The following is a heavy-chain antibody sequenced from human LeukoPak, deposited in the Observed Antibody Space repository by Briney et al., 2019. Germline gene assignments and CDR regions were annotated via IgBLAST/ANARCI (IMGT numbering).Heavy chain of an antibody. CDR3: ARVAYYGSGRHYYMDV. CDR2: IYTSGST. Sequence: SETLSLTCTVSGGSVSSYYWSWFRQPAGKGLEWIGRIYTSGSTNYNPSLESRVTMSVDTSKNQFSLNLSSVTAADTAVYYCARVAYYGSGRHYYMDVWGKGTTVTVSS. D-gene: IGHD3-10*01. J-gene: IGHJ6*03. CDR1: GGSVSSYY. V-gene: IGHV4-4*07.